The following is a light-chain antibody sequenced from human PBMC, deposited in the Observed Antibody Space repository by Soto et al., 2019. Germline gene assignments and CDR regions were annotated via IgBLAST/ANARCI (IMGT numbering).Light chain of an antibody. CDR3: QQYGSSPYT. CDR2: GAS. CDR1: QSVSSSY. V-gene: IGKV3-20*01. Sequence: EIVLTQSPGTLSLSPGERATLSCRASQSVSSSYLAWYQQKPGQAPRLLIYGASSRATGIPDRFSGSGSGTDFTLIISRLEPGDFAVYYCQQYGSSPYTFGQGTKLEIK. J-gene: IGKJ2*01.